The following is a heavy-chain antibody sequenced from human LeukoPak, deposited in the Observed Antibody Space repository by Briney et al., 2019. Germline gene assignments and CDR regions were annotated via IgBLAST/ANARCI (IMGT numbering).Heavy chain of an antibody. Sequence: PGGSLRLSCAASGFTFSSYGMHWVRQAPGKGLEWVAVIWYDGSNKYYVDSVQGRFTISRDNSKNTLYLQMSSLRAEDMGMYYCASGDYYDSSGYYFPDAFDIWGQGTMVTVSS. J-gene: IGHJ3*02. CDR1: GFTFSSYG. D-gene: IGHD3-22*01. CDR2: IWYDGSNK. V-gene: IGHV3-33*01. CDR3: ASGDYYDSSGYYFPDAFDI.